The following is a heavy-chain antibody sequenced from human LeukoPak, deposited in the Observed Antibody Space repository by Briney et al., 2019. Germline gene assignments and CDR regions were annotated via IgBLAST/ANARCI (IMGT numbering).Heavy chain of an antibody. CDR2: ISYDGSNK. D-gene: IGHD6-19*01. Sequence: GGSLRLSCAASGFTFSSYAMHWVRQAPGEGLEWVAVISYDGSNKYYADSVKGRFTISRDNAKNSLYLQMNSLRAEDTAVYYCARKKPGIAVDYYYMDVWGKGTTVTVSS. J-gene: IGHJ6*03. CDR1: GFTFSSYA. V-gene: IGHV3-30*04. CDR3: ARKKPGIAVDYYYMDV.